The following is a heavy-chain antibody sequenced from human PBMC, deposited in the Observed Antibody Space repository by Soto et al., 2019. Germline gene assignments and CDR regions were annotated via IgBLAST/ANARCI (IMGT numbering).Heavy chain of an antibody. CDR3: ARDRGYCSSTSCSQFGY. D-gene: IGHD2-2*01. Sequence: EEQLVESGGGLVQPGGSLRLSCAASGFTFSSYWMHWVRQAPGKGLVWVSRINSDGSSTSYADSVKGRFTISRDNAKNTLYLQMNSLRAEDTDVYYCARDRGYCSSTSCSQFGYWGQGTLVTVSS. CDR1: GFTFSSYW. CDR2: INSDGSST. J-gene: IGHJ4*02. V-gene: IGHV3-74*01.